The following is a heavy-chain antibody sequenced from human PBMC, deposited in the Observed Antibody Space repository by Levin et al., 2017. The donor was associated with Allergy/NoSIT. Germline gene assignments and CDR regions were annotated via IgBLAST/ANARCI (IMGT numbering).Heavy chain of an antibody. CDR1: GFAFYSYA. D-gene: IGHD6-19*01. V-gene: IGHV3-23*01. J-gene: IGHJ4*02. CDR3: AREKGGTGGWYTVDY. Sequence: GGSLRLSCEASGFAFYSYAITWVRQAPGKGLEWISAIRGSGEKTYYADSVEGRFTVSRDNSKDTVYLQMISLRGEDTAVYFCAREKGGTGGWYTVDYWGQGALVIVSP. CDR2: IRGSGEKT.